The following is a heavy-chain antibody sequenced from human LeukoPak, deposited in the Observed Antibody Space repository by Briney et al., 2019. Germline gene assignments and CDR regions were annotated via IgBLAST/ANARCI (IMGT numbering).Heavy chain of an antibody. CDR2: ISGSGGST. CDR1: GFTFSSYA. D-gene: IGHD3-10*01. J-gene: IGHJ4*02. CDR3: AKAYFAMVRGPFDY. V-gene: IGHV3-23*01. Sequence: GGSLRLSCAASGFTFSSYAMSWVRQAPGKGLGWVSAISGSGGSTYYADSVKGRFTISRDNSKNTLYLQMNSLRAEDTAVYYCAKAYFAMVRGPFDYWGQGTLVTVSS.